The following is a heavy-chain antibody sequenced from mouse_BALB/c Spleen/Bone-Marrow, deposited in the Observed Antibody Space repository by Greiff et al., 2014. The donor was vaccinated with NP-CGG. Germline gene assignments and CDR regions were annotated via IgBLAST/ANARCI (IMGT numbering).Heavy chain of an antibody. CDR2: IYPGSGST. V-gene: IGHV1S22*01. CDR3: TNHYFDY. J-gene: IGHJ2*01. CDR1: GYTFTSYW. Sequence: GSELVRPGASVKLSCKASGYTFTSYWMHWVKQRPGQGLEWIGNIYPGSGSTNYDEKFKSKATLTVDTSSSTAYMQLSSLTSEDSAVYYCTNHYFDYWGQGTTLTVSS.